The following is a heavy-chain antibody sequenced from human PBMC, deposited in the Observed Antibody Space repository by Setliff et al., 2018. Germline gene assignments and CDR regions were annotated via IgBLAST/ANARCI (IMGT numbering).Heavy chain of an antibody. D-gene: IGHD3-10*01. V-gene: IGHV4-34*01. Sequence: SETLSLTCAVYGGSFSGYSWSWIRQPPGKGLEWIGKINHSGSTNYNPSLKSRVTISVDTSKNQFSLKLSSVTAADTAVYYCARARPGYYYGSGRDYMDVWGKGTTVTVSS. J-gene: IGHJ6*03. CDR3: ARARPGYYYGSGRDYMDV. CDR2: INHSGST. CDR1: GGSFSGYS.